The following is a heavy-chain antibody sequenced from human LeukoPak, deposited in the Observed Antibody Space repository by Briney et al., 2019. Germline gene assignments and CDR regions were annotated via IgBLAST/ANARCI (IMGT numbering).Heavy chain of an antibody. J-gene: IGHJ4*02. V-gene: IGHV3-30*03. Sequence: PGGSLRLSCAASGFILSSYGMHWVRQGPGKGLEWVAIISYDGSNKYYGDSVKGRFTISRDNSNNTLFLQMNSLKPEDTAEYYCATSPSDSRGYFYIYSWGQGTLVTVSS. CDR2: ISYDGSNK. D-gene: IGHD3-10*01. CDR1: GFILSSYG. CDR3: ATSPSDSRGYFYIYS.